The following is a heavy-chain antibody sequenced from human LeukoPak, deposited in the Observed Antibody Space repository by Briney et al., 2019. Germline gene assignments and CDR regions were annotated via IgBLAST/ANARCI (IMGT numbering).Heavy chain of an antibody. D-gene: IGHD4-17*01. J-gene: IGHJ5*02. CDR1: GFTFGSYW. CDR3: ARAPGEGWFDP. CDR2: IKQDGSEK. Sequence: GGSLRLSCAASGFTFGSYWMSWVRQAPGKGLEWVASIKQDGSEKYYVDSVKGRFTISRDNAKNSLYLQMNSLRAEDTALYYCARAPGEGWFDPWGQGTLVTVSS. V-gene: IGHV3-7*01.